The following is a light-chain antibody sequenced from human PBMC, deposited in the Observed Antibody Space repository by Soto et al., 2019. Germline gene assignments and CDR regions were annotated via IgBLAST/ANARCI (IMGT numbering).Light chain of an antibody. V-gene: IGKV1-39*01. J-gene: IGKJ1*01. Sequence: DIQMTQSPSSLSASVGDRVTITCRASQSISSYLNWYQHKPGKAPKLLIYAASNLQSGVPSRFSGSGSGTDFTLTISSLQPEDFATYYCQQTYSTPWTFGQGTKVDIQ. CDR2: AAS. CDR3: QQTYSTPWT. CDR1: QSISSY.